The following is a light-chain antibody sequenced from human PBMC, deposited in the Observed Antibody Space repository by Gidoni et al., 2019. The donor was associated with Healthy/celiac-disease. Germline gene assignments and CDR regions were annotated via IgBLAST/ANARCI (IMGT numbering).Light chain of an antibody. J-gene: IGKJ4*01. CDR3: MQXIQLXXT. Sequence: IVMTQTTLSLSVTPGQPASLSCTSSQSLLHSDGKTYLYWYLQKPGQPPHLLIYEVSNRFSGVPDRFSGSGSXTDFTLKIXRXEAXXFGXXXCMQXIQLXXTFGXGTKVEIK. V-gene: IGKV2D-29*01. CDR1: QSLLHSDGKTY. CDR2: EVS.